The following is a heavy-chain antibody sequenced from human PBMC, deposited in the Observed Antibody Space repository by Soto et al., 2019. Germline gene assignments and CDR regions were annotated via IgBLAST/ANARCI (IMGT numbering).Heavy chain of an antibody. D-gene: IGHD3-22*01. CDR3: ASTTYYYDSSGYSSRAFDI. Sequence: ASVKVSCKASGYTFTSYDINCVRQATGQVLEWMGWMNPNSGNTGYAQKFQGRVTMTRNTSISTAYMELSSLRSEDTAVYYCASTTYYYDSSGYSSRAFDIWGQGTMVTVSS. J-gene: IGHJ3*02. CDR2: MNPNSGNT. CDR1: GYTFTSYD. V-gene: IGHV1-8*01.